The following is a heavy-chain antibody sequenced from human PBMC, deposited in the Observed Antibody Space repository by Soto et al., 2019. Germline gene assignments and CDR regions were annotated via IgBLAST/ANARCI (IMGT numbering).Heavy chain of an antibody. CDR3: AKNHVLMEASSFDY. Sequence: GGSLRLSCAASGFTFSNYAMSWVRQAPGKGLEWVSTISGSGGSTYYADSVKGRFTISRDISKNTLYLQMNSLRAEDTAVYYCAKNHVLMEASSFDYWGQGTLVTVSS. CDR1: GFTFSNYA. D-gene: IGHD1-1*01. J-gene: IGHJ4*02. CDR2: ISGSGGST. V-gene: IGHV3-23*01.